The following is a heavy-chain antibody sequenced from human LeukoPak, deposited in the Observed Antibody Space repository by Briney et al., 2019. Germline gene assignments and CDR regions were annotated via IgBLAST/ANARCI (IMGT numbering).Heavy chain of an antibody. CDR2: ISSSSSYI. Sequence: GGSLRLSCAASGFTFSSYSMNWVRQAPGKGLEWVSSISSSSSYIYYADSVKGRFTISRDNAKNSLYLQMNSLRAEDTAVYYCARGYVSGDILTGYYHYWGQGTLVTVSS. CDR1: GFTFSSYS. V-gene: IGHV3-21*01. CDR3: ARGYVSGDILTGYYHY. J-gene: IGHJ4*02. D-gene: IGHD3-9*01.